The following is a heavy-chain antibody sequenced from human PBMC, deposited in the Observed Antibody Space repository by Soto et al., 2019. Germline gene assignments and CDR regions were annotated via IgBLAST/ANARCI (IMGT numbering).Heavy chain of an antibody. CDR3: ARDLVLYGLAV. CDR2: IIPNFGTA. Sequence: QVQLVQSGGEVKKPGSSVKVSCKASGGAFGSYTISWVRRSPGQGLEWMGGIIPNFGTANYAQKFQGRVTIIADNSTTTAYMELTSLRSEDTAVYYCARDLVLYGLAVWGQGTTVTVSS. J-gene: IGHJ6*02. V-gene: IGHV1-69*06. D-gene: IGHD6-13*01. CDR1: GGAFGSYT.